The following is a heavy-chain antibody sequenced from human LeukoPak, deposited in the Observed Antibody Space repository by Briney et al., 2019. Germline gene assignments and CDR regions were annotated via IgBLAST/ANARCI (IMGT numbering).Heavy chain of an antibody. D-gene: IGHD2-21*02. Sequence: GGSLRLSCAASGFALSFHALHWVRQSLGKGLEWVAAISYDGTNKFYADSVKGRFTVSRDNSQKTMFLEMNSLRPGDTAVYSCARGMTASLRANAGFDIWGQGTTVAVSS. J-gene: IGHJ3*02. CDR2: ISYDGTNK. V-gene: IGHV3-30*04. CDR1: GFALSFHA. CDR3: ARGMTASLRANAGFDI.